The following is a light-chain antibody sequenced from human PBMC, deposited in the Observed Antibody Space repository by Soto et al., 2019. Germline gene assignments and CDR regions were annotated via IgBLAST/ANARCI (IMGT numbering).Light chain of an antibody. V-gene: IGLV2-14*01. CDR3: SAYTCYSTRGV. Sequence: QSALTQPASVSGSPGQSITISCTGSSSDVGGYNYVSWYQQHPGKAPKLMIYDVSNRPSGVSNRFSGSKSGNTASLTISGLQAEYEADYYCSAYTCYSTRGVFGGGTKLTVL. CDR2: DVS. J-gene: IGLJ3*02. CDR1: SSDVGGYNY.